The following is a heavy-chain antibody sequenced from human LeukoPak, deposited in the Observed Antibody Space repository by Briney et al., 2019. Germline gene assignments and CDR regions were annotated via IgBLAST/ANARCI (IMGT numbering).Heavy chain of an antibody. CDR2: ISSSSSYI. CDR1: GFTFSSYS. CDR3: ARGWEYSSSSTDY. V-gene: IGHV3-21*01. D-gene: IGHD6-6*01. Sequence: GGSLRLSCAASGFTFSSYSMNWVRQAPGKGLEWVSSISSSSSYIYYADSVKGRFTISRDNAKNSLYLQMNSLRAEDTVVYYCARGWEYSSSSTDYWGQGTLVTVSS. J-gene: IGHJ4*02.